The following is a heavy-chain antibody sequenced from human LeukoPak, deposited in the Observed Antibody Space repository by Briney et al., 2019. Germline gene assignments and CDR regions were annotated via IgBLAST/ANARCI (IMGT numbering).Heavy chain of an antibody. CDR3: AKDIGRVDTASTYMDV. J-gene: IGHJ6*03. V-gene: IGHV3-7*03. D-gene: IGHD5-18*01. Sequence: GGSLRLSCAASGFTFSSYWMSWVRQAPGKGLEWVANIKQDGSEKYYVDSVKGRFTISRDNAKNSLYLQMNSLRVEDTALYYCAKDIGRVDTASTYMDVWGKGTTVTISS. CDR1: GFTFSSYW. CDR2: IKQDGSEK.